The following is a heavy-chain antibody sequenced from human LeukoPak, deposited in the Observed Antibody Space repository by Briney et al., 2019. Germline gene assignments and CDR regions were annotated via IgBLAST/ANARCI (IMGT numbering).Heavy chain of an antibody. J-gene: IGHJ6*03. CDR3: ARGFGRTGYPGDYYDYMDV. Sequence: GGSLRLSCAASGFTFSNFWMHWVRQAPEMGLVWVSRINTDGSRTNSVKGRFTISRDDAKSTLYLQMNSLRAEDTAVYYCARGFGRTGYPGDYYDYMDVWGKGTTVTVSS. CDR1: GFTFSNFW. CDR2: INTDGSRT. V-gene: IGHV3-74*01. D-gene: IGHD3/OR15-3a*01.